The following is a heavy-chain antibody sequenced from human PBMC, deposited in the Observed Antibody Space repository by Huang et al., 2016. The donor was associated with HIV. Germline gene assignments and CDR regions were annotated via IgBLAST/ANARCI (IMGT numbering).Heavy chain of an antibody. J-gene: IGHJ4*02. D-gene: IGHD3-22*01. Sequence: QVHLVQSGPEVKKPGASVKVSCKASGYTFTSFGISWVRQAPGQGLEWMGSSSANKGDTNYDQKFRVRVTMTTDTATRTAHMELRSLRSDDSAVYYCVVDDTSGYFSSDYWGQGTLVTVSS. V-gene: IGHV1-18*04. CDR2: SSANKGDT. CDR1: GYTFTSFG. CDR3: VVDDTSGYFSSDY.